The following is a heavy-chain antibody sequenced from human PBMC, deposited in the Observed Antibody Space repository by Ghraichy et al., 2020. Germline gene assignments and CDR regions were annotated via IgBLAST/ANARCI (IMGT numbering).Heavy chain of an antibody. CDR2: IDRDGTHT. V-gene: IGHV3-74*01. CDR3: TRQDTLGYST. J-gene: IGHJ4*02. Sequence: GESLNISCAASGFTFRNYWIHWVRQAPGKGLMWVSSIDRDGTHTNYADSVKGRLTISRDNAKNTVYLHMNSLGPEDTAVYFCTRQDTLGYSTWGQGTLVTVS. D-gene: IGHD2/OR15-2a*01. CDR1: GFTFRNYW.